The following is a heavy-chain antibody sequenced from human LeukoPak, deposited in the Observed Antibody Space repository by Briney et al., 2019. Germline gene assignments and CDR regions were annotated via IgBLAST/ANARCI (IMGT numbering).Heavy chain of an antibody. CDR2: INHSEST. V-gene: IGHV4-34*01. CDR1: GGSFSGYY. Sequence: PSETLSLTCAVYGGSFSGYYWSWLRQPPGKGLEWIGEINHSESTNYNAPLKSRVTVSVDSSKNQFSLRLSSVTAADTAVDYCAPRGDIEHSYGYGRWFDPWGQGTRVTVSS. J-gene: IGHJ5*02. D-gene: IGHD5-18*01. CDR3: APRGDIEHSYGYGRWFDP.